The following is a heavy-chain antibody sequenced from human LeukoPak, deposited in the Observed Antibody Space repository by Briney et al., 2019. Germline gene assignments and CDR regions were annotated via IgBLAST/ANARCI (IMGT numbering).Heavy chain of an antibody. CDR3: ARVPTITIFGVVIKGAGWFDP. CDR2: IYYSGST. Sequence: SETLSLTCTVSGGSISSSSYYWGWIRQPPGKGLEWIGSIYYSGSTYYNPSLKSRVIISVDTSKNQFSLKLSSVTAADTAVYYCARVPTITIFGVVIKGAGWFDPWGQGTLVTVSS. J-gene: IGHJ5*02. V-gene: IGHV4-39*01. CDR1: GGSISSSSYY. D-gene: IGHD3-3*01.